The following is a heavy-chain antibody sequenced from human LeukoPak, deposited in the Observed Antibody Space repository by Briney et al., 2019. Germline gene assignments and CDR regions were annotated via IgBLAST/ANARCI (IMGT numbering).Heavy chain of an antibody. J-gene: IGHJ1*01. D-gene: IGHD3/OR15-3a*01. Sequence: GGSLRLSCAAAGFTFPNAWIDWVRQAPGKGMEWVGRIKNYNHRRTAEYAAPVKGRFTISRNDSRNTLFLQMDSLKTEDTALYYCVTDGGQRPYYFSYWGQGTLVTVSS. CDR1: GFTFPNAW. CDR2: IKNYNHRRTA. CDR3: VTDGGQRPYYFSY. V-gene: IGHV3-15*01.